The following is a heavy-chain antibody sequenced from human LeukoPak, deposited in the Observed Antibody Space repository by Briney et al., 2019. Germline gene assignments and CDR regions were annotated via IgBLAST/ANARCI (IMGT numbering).Heavy chain of an antibody. Sequence: ASVKVSCKASGYTFTGYYMHWVRQAPGQGLEWMGWINPNSGGTNYAQKFQGRVTMTRDTSISTAYMELSSLRSEDTAVYYCARTPLTTHDFDYWGQGTLVTVSS. J-gene: IGHJ4*02. CDR3: ARTPLTTHDFDY. CDR2: INPNSGGT. D-gene: IGHD4-11*01. CDR1: GYTFTGYY. V-gene: IGHV1-2*02.